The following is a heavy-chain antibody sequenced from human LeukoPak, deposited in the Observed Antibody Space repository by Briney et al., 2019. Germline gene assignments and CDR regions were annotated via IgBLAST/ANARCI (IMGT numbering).Heavy chain of an antibody. V-gene: IGHV4-59*01. J-gene: IGHJ4*02. CDR2: IYYSGST. D-gene: IGHD6-19*01. CDR3: ASSRSSSGWSLIDY. Sequence: SETLSLTCTVSGGSINSYYWSWIRQPPGKGLEWVGYIYYSGSTNYKPSLKRRVTISVDTSKNQFSLKVSSVTATDTAVYYCASSRSSSGWSLIDYWGQGALVTVSS. CDR1: GGSINSYY.